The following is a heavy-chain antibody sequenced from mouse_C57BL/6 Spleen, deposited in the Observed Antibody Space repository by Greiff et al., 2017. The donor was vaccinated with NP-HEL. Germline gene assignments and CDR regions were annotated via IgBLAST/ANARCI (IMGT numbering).Heavy chain of an antibody. Sequence: EVKLVESGGGLVKPGGSLKLSCAASGFTFSDYGMHWVRQAPEKGLEWVAYISSGSSTIYYADTVKGRFTISRDNAKNTLFLQMTSLRSEDTAMYYCATPYYGSSLDVWGTGTTVTVSS. D-gene: IGHD1-1*01. CDR2: ISSGSSTI. CDR1: GFTFSDYG. V-gene: IGHV5-17*01. J-gene: IGHJ1*03. CDR3: ATPYYGSSLDV.